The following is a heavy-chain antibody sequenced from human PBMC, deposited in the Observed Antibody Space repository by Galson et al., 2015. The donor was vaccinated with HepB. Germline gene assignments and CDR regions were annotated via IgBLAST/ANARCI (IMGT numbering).Heavy chain of an antibody. CDR2: ISYSGST. J-gene: IGHJ5*02. V-gene: IGHV4-59*01. Sequence: SETLSLTCTVSGGSISSYYWSWIRQPPGKGPEWIGYISYSGSTNYNPSLKSRVTMSVDTSQNHFSLKLTSVTAADTAVYYCARDNAPYYYGSSAHFRWFDPWGQGTLVIVSS. D-gene: IGHD3-22*01. CDR3: ARDNAPYYYGSSAHFRWFDP. CDR1: GGSISSYY.